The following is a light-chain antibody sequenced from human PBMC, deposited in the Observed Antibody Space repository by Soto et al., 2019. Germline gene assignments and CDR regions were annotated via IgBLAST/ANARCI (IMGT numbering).Light chain of an antibody. V-gene: IGLV1-51*01. CDR2: DNN. J-gene: IGLJ3*02. CDR1: SSNIGNNY. Sequence: QSVLTQPPSVSAAPGQKVTISCSGSSSNIGNNYVSWYQQLPGTAPKLLIYDNNKRPSGIPDRFSGSKSGTSATLGITGLQTGDEADYYCGTWDSLRWVFGGGTKVTVL. CDR3: GTWDSLRWV.